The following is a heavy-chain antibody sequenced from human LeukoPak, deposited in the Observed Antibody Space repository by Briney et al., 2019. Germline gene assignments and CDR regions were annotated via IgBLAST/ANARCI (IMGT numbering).Heavy chain of an antibody. CDR2: INQGGSDQ. V-gene: IGHV3-7*01. CDR3: ARGQYGYGYPHFDY. Sequence: PGGSLRLSCAASRFAFSSYRMSWVRQAPGKGLEWVANINQGGSDQRYAGSVKGRLTISRDNSKKSLDLQLNSLRVEDSAMYFCARGQYGYGYPHFDYWGQGILVTVSA. CDR1: RFAFSSYR. J-gene: IGHJ4*02. D-gene: IGHD5-18*01.